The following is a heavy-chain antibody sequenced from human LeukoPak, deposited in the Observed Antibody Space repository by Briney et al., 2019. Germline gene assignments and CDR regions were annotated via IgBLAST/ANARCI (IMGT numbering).Heavy chain of an antibody. CDR1: GGSISSFY. CDR2: LYYSGST. D-gene: IGHD2-8*01. J-gene: IGHJ3*02. Sequence: SETLSLTCTVSGGSISSFYWTWIRQPPGKGLEWIGYLYYSGSTNYNPSLKSRVTISLDTSKNQVSLKLSSVTAADTAVYYCASSYCTNGVCYPYAFDIWGQGTMVTVSS. CDR3: ASSYCTNGVCYPYAFDI. V-gene: IGHV4-59*01.